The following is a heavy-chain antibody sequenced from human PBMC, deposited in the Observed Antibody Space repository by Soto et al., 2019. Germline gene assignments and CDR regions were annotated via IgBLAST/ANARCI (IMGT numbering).Heavy chain of an antibody. V-gene: IGHV3-21*01. J-gene: IGHJ6*02. D-gene: IGHD2-15*01. CDR3: ARDRGYDAHDYYYNAMDV. CDR2: IRGFSPYT. CDR1: GFTFRTYT. Sequence: GGSLRLSCVASGFTFRTYTMNWVRQAPGKGLEWVSGIRGFSPYTFYAESVKGRFTISRDNAKNSLYLQMNSLGVEDAAVYYCARDRGYDAHDYYYNAMDVWGQGTTVTVSS.